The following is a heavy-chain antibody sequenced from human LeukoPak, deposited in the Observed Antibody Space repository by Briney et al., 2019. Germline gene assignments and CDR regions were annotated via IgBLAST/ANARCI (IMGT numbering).Heavy chain of an antibody. CDR1: GFTFSDHY. Sequence: PGGSLRLSCAASGFTFSDHYMDWVRQAPGKGLEWIGRSRDKAHSYSTEYAASVKGRFTISRDDSKDLLFLQMNSLKIEDTAVYYCARVSGSTIFGVVIQAPFDYWGQGTLVTVSS. CDR2: SRDKAHSYST. D-gene: IGHD3-3*01. J-gene: IGHJ4*02. CDR3: ARVSGSTIFGVVIQAPFDY. V-gene: IGHV3-72*01.